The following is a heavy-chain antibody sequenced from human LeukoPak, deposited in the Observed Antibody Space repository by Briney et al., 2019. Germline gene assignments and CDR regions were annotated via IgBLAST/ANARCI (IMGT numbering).Heavy chain of an antibody. V-gene: IGHV3-48*03. CDR3: VRSDLLWFGELNY. Sequence: GGSLRLSCAASGFTFSSYEMNWVRQAPGKGLEWVSYISSSGSTIYYADSVKGRFTISRDNAKNSLYLQMNSLRAEDTAVYYCVRSDLLWFGELNYWGQGTLVTVSS. D-gene: IGHD3-10*01. CDR2: ISSSGSTI. J-gene: IGHJ4*02. CDR1: GFTFSSYE.